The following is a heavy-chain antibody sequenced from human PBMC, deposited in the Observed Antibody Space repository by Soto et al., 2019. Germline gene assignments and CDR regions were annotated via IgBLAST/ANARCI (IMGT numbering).Heavy chain of an antibody. CDR2: IDPRAGST. D-gene: IGHD3-22*01. J-gene: IGHJ3*02. CDR3: ARAGYYDRSGYDGFDI. V-gene: IGHV1-46*04. CDR1: GYTFTTYY. Sequence: QVQLVQSGAEVKKPGASVKVSCKASGYTFTTYYMHWIRQAPGQGLEWRGIIDPRAGSTSHAQKVQGRVTMTRDTSTSTVYMDLRSLRSEDTAVYYCARAGYYDRSGYDGFDIWGQGTMVTVSS.